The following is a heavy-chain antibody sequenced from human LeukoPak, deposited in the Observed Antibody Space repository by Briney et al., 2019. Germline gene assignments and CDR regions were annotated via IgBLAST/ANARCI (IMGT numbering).Heavy chain of an antibody. J-gene: IGHJ5*02. D-gene: IGHD3-10*01. CDR1: GFTFKSYA. V-gene: IGHV3-48*03. Sequence: GGSLRLSCAASGFTFKSYAMSWVRQAPGKGLEWVSYISSSGSTIYYADSVKGRFTISRDNAKNSLYLQMNSLRAEDTAVYYCARGSYYGSGSYSKSTIHNWFDPWGQGTLVTVSS. CDR2: ISSSGSTI. CDR3: ARGSYYGSGSYSKSTIHNWFDP.